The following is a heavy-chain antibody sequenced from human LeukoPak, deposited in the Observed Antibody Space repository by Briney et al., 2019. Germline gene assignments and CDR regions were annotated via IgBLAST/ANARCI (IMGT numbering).Heavy chain of an antibody. CDR3: ARVIPPLVYMDV. CDR2: INWNGSST. D-gene: IGHD2-21*01. J-gene: IGHJ6*03. Sequence: PGGSLRLSCAASGFTFDDYGMSWVRQAPGKGLEWVSGINWNGSSTGYADSVKGRFTISRDNAKNSLYLQMNSLRAEDTALYYCARVIPPLVYMDVWGKGTTVTVSS. CDR1: GFTFDDYG. V-gene: IGHV3-20*04.